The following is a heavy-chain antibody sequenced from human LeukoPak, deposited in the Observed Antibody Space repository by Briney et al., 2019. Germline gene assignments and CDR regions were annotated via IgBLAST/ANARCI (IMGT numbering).Heavy chain of an antibody. V-gene: IGHV4-59*01. J-gene: IGHJ4*02. CDR2: IYYSGST. Sequence: SETLSLTCTISGGSIRGYYWSWIRQPPGKGLEWIGYIYYSGSTNYNPSLKSRVTISVDTSKNQFSLKLSSVTAADTAVYYCARVRPAVAGTHYFDYWGQGALVTVSS. CDR1: GGSIRGYY. D-gene: IGHD6-19*01. CDR3: ARVRPAVAGTHYFDY.